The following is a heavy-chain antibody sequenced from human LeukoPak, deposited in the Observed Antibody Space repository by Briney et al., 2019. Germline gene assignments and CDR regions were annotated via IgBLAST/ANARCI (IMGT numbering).Heavy chain of an antibody. Sequence: GGNLRFYCAASGFTLSTHSMNWVRQAPGKGLEWVSSLTSSSSYFADSVKGRFTISRDNAKNSLFLQMNSLRAEDTAVYFCARDPDPHDYGDYEEGFWYYYAMDVWGKGARSPSPQ. J-gene: IGHJ6*04. D-gene: IGHD4-17*01. V-gene: IGHV3-21*01. CDR1: GFTLSTHS. CDR3: ARDPDPHDYGDYEEGFWYYYAMDV. CDR2: LTSSSSY.